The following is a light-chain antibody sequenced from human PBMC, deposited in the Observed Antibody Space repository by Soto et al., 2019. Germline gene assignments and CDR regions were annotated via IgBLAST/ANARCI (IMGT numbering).Light chain of an antibody. V-gene: IGKV1-5*03. Sequence: DIQMTQSPSTLSASVGDRVTITCRASQSISSWLAWYQHKPGKAPKLLIYKASSLEGGVPSRFSGSGSGTEFTLTITSLQPDDFATYYCQQYNSYSRTFGQGTKAEIK. CDR1: QSISSW. J-gene: IGKJ1*01. CDR3: QQYNSYSRT. CDR2: KAS.